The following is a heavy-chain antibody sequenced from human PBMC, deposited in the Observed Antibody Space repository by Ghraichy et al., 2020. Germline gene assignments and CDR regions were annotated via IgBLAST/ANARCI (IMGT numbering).Heavy chain of an antibody. CDR3: ARDPWIWDWLD. Sequence: LNISCTASEFTFSSHSMNWVRQAPGKGLEWLSYLSGGSKTTYYADSVKGRFTISRDNAKNSLYLQMNSLRAEDTALYYCARDPWIWDWLDWGQGTLVTVSS. CDR1: EFTFSSHS. J-gene: IGHJ4*02. V-gene: IGHV3-48*04. D-gene: IGHD2-8*02. CDR2: LSGGSKTT.